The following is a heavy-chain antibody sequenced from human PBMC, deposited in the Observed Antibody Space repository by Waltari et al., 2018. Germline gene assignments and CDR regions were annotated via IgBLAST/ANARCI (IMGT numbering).Heavy chain of an antibody. D-gene: IGHD6-19*01. J-gene: IGHJ3*02. Sequence: QVQLVQSGAEVKKPGSSVKVSCKASGGTFSSYAISWVRQAPGQGLEWMGRIIPSFGTANYAQKFQGRVTITADKSTSTAYMELSSLRSEDTAVYYCARDRQQWLDNAFDIWGQGTMVTVSS. CDR3: ARDRQQWLDNAFDI. V-gene: IGHV1-69*13. CDR1: GGTFSSYA. CDR2: IIPSFGTA.